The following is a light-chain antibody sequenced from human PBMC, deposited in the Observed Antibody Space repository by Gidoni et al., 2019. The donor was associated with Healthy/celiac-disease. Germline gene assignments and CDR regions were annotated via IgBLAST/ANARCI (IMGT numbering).Light chain of an antibody. Sequence: QSALTQPPSASGSPGQSVTISCTGTSSDVGGYNYVPWYQQHPGKAPKLMIYEVSKRPSGVPDRFSGFKSGNTASLTVSGLQAEDEADYYCSSYAGSPVFGEGTKLTVL. CDR3: SSYAGSPV. J-gene: IGLJ2*01. CDR1: SSDVGGYNY. CDR2: EVS. V-gene: IGLV2-8*01.